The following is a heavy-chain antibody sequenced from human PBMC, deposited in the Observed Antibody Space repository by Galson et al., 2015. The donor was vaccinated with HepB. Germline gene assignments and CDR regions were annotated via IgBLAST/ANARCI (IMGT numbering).Heavy chain of an antibody. V-gene: IGHV3-11*06. CDR1: GFTFSDYY. D-gene: IGHD3-3*01. CDR2: ISSSSSNA. Sequence: SLRLSCAASGFTFSDYYMSWIRQAPGKGLEWVSYISSSSSNAKYADSVKGRFTISRDNAKNSLYLQMNSLRAEHTAVYYCAGDYRGHDFWSGYYRAAFDIWGQGTMVTVSS. J-gene: IGHJ3*02. CDR3: AGDYRGHDFWSGYYRAAFDI.